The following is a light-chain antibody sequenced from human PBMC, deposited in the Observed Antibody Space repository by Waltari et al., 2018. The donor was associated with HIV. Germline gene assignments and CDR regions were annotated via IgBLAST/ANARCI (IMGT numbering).Light chain of an antibody. CDR2: GNT. CDR3: QSYDSSLSGVV. J-gene: IGLJ2*01. Sequence: QSVLTQPPSVSGAPGQRVTISCTGGSSNIGAGYDVHWYQQLPGTAPKLPIYGNTKRPSGVPDRFSGATSGTSASLAITGLQAEDESDYYCQSYDSSLSGVVFGGGTKLTVL. V-gene: IGLV1-40*01. CDR1: SSNIGAGYD.